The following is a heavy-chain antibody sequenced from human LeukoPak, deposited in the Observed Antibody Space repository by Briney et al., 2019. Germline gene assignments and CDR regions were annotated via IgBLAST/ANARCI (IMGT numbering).Heavy chain of an antibody. CDR1: GFTFSSYW. Sequence: PGGSLRLSCAASGFTFSSYWMHWVRQAPGKGLVWVSRINSDGSSTSYADSVKCRFTISRDNAKNTLYLQMNSLRAEDTAVYYCAREFDYYDSSGYYAYWGQGTLVTVSS. V-gene: IGHV3-74*01. CDR2: INSDGSST. J-gene: IGHJ4*02. CDR3: AREFDYYDSSGYYAY. D-gene: IGHD3-22*01.